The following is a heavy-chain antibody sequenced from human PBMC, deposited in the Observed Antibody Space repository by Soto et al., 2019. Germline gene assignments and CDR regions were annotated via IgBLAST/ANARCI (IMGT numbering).Heavy chain of an antibody. V-gene: IGHV3-23*01. D-gene: IGHD3-16*01. CDR1: GFTFNNFA. Sequence: DVQLLESGGGLVQPGGSLRLSCAASGFTFNNFAMSWVRLAPGKGLEWVSGITARGYSTYYADSVRGRFTISRDNLKNTLFLQMNSLRADDTAVYYCANPLTFAGGKYFDYWGQGTLVTVSS. CDR3: ANPLTFAGGKYFDY. J-gene: IGHJ4*02. CDR2: ITARGYST.